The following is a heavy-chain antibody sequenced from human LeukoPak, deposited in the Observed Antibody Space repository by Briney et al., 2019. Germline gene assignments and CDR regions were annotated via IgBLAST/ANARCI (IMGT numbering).Heavy chain of an antibody. D-gene: IGHD5-12*01. J-gene: IGHJ3*02. CDR1: GFTFSSYG. Sequence: PGGSLRLSCAASGFTFSSYGMHWVRQAPGKGLEWVAVISYDGSHEYYANSVKGRFTISRDNSKNTLYLQMGSLRTEDMAVYYCARVIEWPRGAFDIWGQGTMVTVSS. CDR3: ARVIEWPRGAFDI. CDR2: ISYDGSHE. V-gene: IGHV3-30*03.